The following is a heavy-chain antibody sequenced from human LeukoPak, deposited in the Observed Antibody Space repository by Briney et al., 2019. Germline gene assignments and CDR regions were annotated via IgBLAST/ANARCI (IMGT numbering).Heavy chain of an antibody. D-gene: IGHD3-9*01. CDR3: ARSGDYDILTGSKYYFDY. CDR2: INHSGST. CDR1: GGSFSGYY. V-gene: IGHV4-34*01. Sequence: SETLSLTCAVYGGSFSGYYWSWIRQPPGKGLEWIGEINHSGSTNYNPSLKSRVTISVDTSKNQFSLKLSSVTAADTAVYYCARSGDYDILTGSKYYFDYWGQGSLVTV. J-gene: IGHJ4*02.